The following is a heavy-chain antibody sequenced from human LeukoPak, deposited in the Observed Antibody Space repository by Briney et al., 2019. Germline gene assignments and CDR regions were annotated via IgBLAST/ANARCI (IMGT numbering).Heavy chain of an antibody. Sequence: ASVKVSCKAAGGTFSSYAISWVRQAPGQGLEWMGWISAYNGNTNYAQKFQGRVTMTRNTSISTAYMELSSLRSEDTAVYYCARGYSSGWYGNYYYYMDVWGNGTTVTVSS. D-gene: IGHD6-19*01. CDR2: ISAYNGNT. J-gene: IGHJ6*03. CDR3: ARGYSSGWYGNYYYYMDV. V-gene: IGHV1-8*02. CDR1: GGTFSSYA.